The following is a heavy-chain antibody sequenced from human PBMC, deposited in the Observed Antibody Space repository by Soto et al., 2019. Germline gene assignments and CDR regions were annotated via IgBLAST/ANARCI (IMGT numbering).Heavy chain of an antibody. D-gene: IGHD5-12*01. CDR1: GGSFSGYY. CDR3: ARGSGYDLPYGMDV. J-gene: IGHJ6*02. CDR2: INHSGST. Sequence: ETLSLTCAVYGGSFSGYYWSWIRQPPGKGLEWIGEINHSGSTNYNPSLKSRVTISVDTSKNQFSLKLSSVTAADTAVYYCARGSGYDLPYGMDVWGQGTTVTVSS. V-gene: IGHV4-34*01.